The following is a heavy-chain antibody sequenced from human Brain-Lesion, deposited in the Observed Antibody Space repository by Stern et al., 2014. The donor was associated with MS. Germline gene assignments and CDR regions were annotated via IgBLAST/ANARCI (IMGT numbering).Heavy chain of an antibody. J-gene: IGHJ4*02. CDR2: INPKSGGT. CDR1: GYTFTGYY. V-gene: IGHV1-2*04. D-gene: IGHD3-22*01. Sequence: VQLVESGAEVKKPGASVKVSCKASGYTFTGYYMHWVRQAPGQGLEWMGWINPKSGGTNYAQKFQGWVTITRDTSINTAFMELSRLRSDDTAVYYGSTYYYDSTGYNDFGGQGTLVTVSS. CDR3: STYYYDSTGYNDF.